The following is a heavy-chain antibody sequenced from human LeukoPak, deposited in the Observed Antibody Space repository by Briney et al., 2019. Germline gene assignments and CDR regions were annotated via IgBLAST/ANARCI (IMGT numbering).Heavy chain of an antibody. J-gene: IGHJ4*02. D-gene: IGHD5-18*01. CDR1: GGSFSGYY. Sequence: PSETLSLTCAVYGGSFSGYYWSWIRQPPGKGLEWIGEINHSGSTNYNPSLKSRVTISVDTSKNQFSLKLRSVTAADTAVYYCARVHSYGNSDYWGQGTLVTVSS. CDR3: ARVHSYGNSDY. CDR2: INHSGST. V-gene: IGHV4-34*01.